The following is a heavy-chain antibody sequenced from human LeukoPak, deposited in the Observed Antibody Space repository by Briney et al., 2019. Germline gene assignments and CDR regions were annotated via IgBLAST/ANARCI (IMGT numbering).Heavy chain of an antibody. Sequence: ASVKVSCKASGYTFTSYGISWVRQAPGQGLEWMGWISAYNGNTNYAQKLQGRVTTTTDTSTSTAYMELRSLRSDDTAVYYCARDGEFLGLHLRLGEWGDYYYYGMDVWGQGTTVTVSS. CDR3: ARDGEFLGLHLRLGEWGDYYYYGMDV. J-gene: IGHJ6*02. CDR2: ISAYNGNT. D-gene: IGHD3-16*01. V-gene: IGHV1-18*01. CDR1: GYTFTSYG.